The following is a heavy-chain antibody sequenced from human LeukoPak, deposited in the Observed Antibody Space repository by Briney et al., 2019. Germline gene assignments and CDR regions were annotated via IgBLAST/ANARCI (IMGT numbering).Heavy chain of an antibody. CDR1: GFTFGDYA. D-gene: IGHD5-18*01. V-gene: IGHV3-49*03. CDR3: TTDQVDTAMAPSHY. CDR2: IRSKAYGGTT. J-gene: IGHJ4*02. Sequence: GGSLRLSCTASGFTFGDYAMSWFRQAPGKGLEWVGFIRSKAYGGTTEYAASVKGRFTISRDDSKSIAYLQMNSLKTEDTAVYYCTTDQVDTAMAPSHYWGQGTLVTVSS.